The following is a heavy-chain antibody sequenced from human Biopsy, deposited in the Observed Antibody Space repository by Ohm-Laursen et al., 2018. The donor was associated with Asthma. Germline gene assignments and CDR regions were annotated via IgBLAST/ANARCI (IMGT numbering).Heavy chain of an antibody. Sequence: SLRLSCAASGFTFSSYGMHWVRQAPGKGLEWVAVISYDGSNKYYADSVKGRFTISRDNSKNTLYLQMNSLRAEDTAVYYCARDLHPTNHLGELSEGFDYWGQGTTVTVSS. D-gene: IGHD3-16*02. CDR1: GFTFSSYG. CDR2: ISYDGSNK. J-gene: IGHJ4*02. CDR3: ARDLHPTNHLGELSEGFDY. V-gene: IGHV3-30*03.